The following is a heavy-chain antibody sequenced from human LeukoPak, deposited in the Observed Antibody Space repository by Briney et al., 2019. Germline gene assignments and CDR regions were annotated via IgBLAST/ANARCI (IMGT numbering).Heavy chain of an antibody. CDR3: AKDGHYYYYYMDV. CDR2: ISGSGGST. J-gene: IGHJ6*03. Sequence: PGGSLRLSCAASGFTFSSYAMSWVRQAPGKGLELVSAISGSGGSTYYEDSVKGRFTISRDNSKNTPYLQMNRLRAEDTAVYYCAKDGHYYYYYMDVWGKGTTVTV. CDR1: GFTFSSYA. V-gene: IGHV3-23*01. D-gene: IGHD3/OR15-3a*01.